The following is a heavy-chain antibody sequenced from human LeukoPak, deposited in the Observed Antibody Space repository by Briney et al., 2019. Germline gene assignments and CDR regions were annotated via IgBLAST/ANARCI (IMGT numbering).Heavy chain of an antibody. V-gene: IGHV3-66*02. CDR2: LYSGGST. J-gene: IGHJ4*02. CDR1: GFTVSSKY. D-gene: IGHD2-2*01. CDR3: AAGQLLWNYFDY. Sequence: GGSLRLSCAASGFTVSSKYMIWVRRAPGKGLEWVSVLYSGGSTYYADSVKGRFTISRDNSKNTLYLQMNSLRPEDTAVYYCAAGQLLWNYFDYWGQETLVTVSS.